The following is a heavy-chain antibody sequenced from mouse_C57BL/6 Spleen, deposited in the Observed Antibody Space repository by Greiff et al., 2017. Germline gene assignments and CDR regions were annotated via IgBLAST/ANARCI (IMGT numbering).Heavy chain of an antibody. V-gene: IGHV1-82*01. CDR1: GYAFSSSW. J-gene: IGHJ2*01. CDR2: ISPGDGDT. D-gene: IGHD4-1*01. CDR3: AREPLTGNDDY. Sequence: VQLQESGPELVKPGASVKISCKASGYAFSSSWMNWVKQRPGKGLEWIGRISPGDGDTNYNGKFKGKATLTADKSSSTAYMQLSSLTSEDSAVYFCAREPLTGNDDYWGQGTTLTVSS.